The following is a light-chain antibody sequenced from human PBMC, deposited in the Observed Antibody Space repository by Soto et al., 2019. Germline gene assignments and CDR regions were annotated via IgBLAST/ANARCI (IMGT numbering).Light chain of an antibody. V-gene: IGLV1-44*01. Sequence: QCVLTRPPSASGAAGEGVTISCSGSSSNIGSNTVNWYQQLPGTAPKLLIYSNNQRPSGVPDRFSGSKSGTSASLAISGLQSEDEADYYCAAWDDSLNGSYVFGTGTKVTVL. CDR2: SNN. CDR3: AAWDDSLNGSYV. CDR1: SSNIGSNT. J-gene: IGLJ1*01.